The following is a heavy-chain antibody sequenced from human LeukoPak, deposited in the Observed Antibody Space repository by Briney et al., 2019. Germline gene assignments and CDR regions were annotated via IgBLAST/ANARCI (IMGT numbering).Heavy chain of an antibody. Sequence: ASMKVSCKVSGYTLTESSMHWVRQAPGKGPEWMGGFDREDGEMIYAQKFQGRVTMTEDTSTDTAYMELSSLRSEDTAVYYCARVGPYYDVLTGTFDYWGQGTLVTVSS. J-gene: IGHJ4*02. CDR3: ARVGPYYDVLTGTFDY. CDR2: FDREDGEM. D-gene: IGHD3-9*01. CDR1: GYTLTESS. V-gene: IGHV1-24*01.